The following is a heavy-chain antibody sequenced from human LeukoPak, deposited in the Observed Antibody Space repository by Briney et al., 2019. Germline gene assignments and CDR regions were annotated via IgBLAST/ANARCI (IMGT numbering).Heavy chain of an antibody. CDR2: IRYDGSNK. V-gene: IGHV3-30*02. J-gene: IGHJ4*02. CDR3: AKTATVTTRALSFDY. Sequence: GGSLRLSCAASGFTFSSHGMHWVRQAPGKGLEGVAFIRYDGSNKYSADSVKSRFTISRDNSENTLYLQMNSLRAEDTAVYYCAKTATVTTRALSFDYWGQGTLVTVSS. D-gene: IGHD4-17*01. CDR1: GFTFSSHG.